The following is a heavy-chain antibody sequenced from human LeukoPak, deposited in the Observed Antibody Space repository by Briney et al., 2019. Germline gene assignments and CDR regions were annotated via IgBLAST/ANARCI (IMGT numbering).Heavy chain of an antibody. D-gene: IGHD2-2*02. CDR2: IYYSGST. CDR1: GGSISSYY. CDR3: ARVTYTDAWT. V-gene: IGHV4-59*01. Sequence: SETLSLTCTVSGGSISSYYWSWIRQPPGKGLEWIGYIYYSGSTNYNPSLKSRVTISVDTSKNQFSLKLSSVTAADTAVYYCARVTYTDAWTWGQGTLVTVSS. J-gene: IGHJ5*02.